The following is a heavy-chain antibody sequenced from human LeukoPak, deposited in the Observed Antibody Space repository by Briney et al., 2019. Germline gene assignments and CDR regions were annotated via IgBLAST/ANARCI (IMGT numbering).Heavy chain of an antibody. CDR1: GFTFSSYE. CDR2: ISSSGSTI. Sequence: GGSLRLSCAASGFTFSSYEMNWVRQAPGKGLEWVSYISSSGSTIYYADSVKGRFTISRDNAKNSLYLQMNSLRAEDTAVYYCARGPPIIAAAGTLDYWGQGTLVTVSS. D-gene: IGHD6-13*01. V-gene: IGHV3-48*03. J-gene: IGHJ4*02. CDR3: ARGPPIIAAAGTLDY.